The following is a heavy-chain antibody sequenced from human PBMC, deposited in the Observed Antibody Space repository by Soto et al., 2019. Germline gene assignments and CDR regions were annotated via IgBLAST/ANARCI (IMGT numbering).Heavy chain of an antibody. CDR1: GFTFSTSW. D-gene: IGHD2-15*01. J-gene: IGHJ4*02. V-gene: IGHV3-74*01. Sequence: EVQLVESGGGLVRPGGSLRLSCAASGFTFSTSWMHWVRQAPGKGLVWVSRINNDGSSTDYADSVKGRFTISRDNAKSTLYLQMNSLRAEDTAVYYCARYCTGGSCSHGFDYWGQGSLVTVSS. CDR2: INNDGSST. CDR3: ARYCTGGSCSHGFDY.